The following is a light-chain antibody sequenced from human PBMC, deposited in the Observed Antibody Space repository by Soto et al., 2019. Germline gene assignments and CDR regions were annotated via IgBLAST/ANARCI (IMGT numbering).Light chain of an antibody. Sequence: EIVMTQSPATLSVSPGERAALSCRASQGVSSDLAWYQQKPGQAPRLLIYGASTRAAGTPVRFSGSGSGTEFTLPISSLQSEDFAVYYCQQYNNWPPWTFGQGTKVEVK. J-gene: IGKJ1*01. CDR1: QGVSSD. CDR2: GAS. CDR3: QQYNNWPPWT. V-gene: IGKV3-15*01.